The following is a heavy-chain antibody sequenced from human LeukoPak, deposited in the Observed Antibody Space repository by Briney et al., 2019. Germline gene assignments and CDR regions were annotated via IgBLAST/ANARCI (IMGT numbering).Heavy chain of an antibody. CDR3: ARGPVGLSALDS. CDR1: GFTFTNYW. V-gene: IGHV3-74*01. D-gene: IGHD2-15*01. Sequence: PGGSLRLSCAASGFTFTNYWMHWVRQVPGKGLVWVSRIDSDGSGTVYPASVKGRFTISRDNAKNMLYLQMNSLGAEDTAVYHCARGPVGLSALDSWGQGTLVTVSS. J-gene: IGHJ4*02. CDR2: IDSDGSGT.